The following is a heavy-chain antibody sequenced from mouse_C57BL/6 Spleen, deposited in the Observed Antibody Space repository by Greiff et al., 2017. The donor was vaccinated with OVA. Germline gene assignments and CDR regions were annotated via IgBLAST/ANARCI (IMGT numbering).Heavy chain of an antibody. CDR1: GYTFTDYH. CDR2: INPNNGGT. CDR3: AREGHYGNPFDY. J-gene: IGHJ2*01. V-gene: IGHV1-22*01. D-gene: IGHD2-1*01. Sequence: VQLQQSGPELVKPGASVTMSCKASGYTFTDYHMYWVKQSHGKSLVWIGYINPNNGGTSYNQKFKGKDTLTVNKSSSTAYLELRSLTSENSAVYYCAREGHYGNPFDYWGQGTTLTVSS.